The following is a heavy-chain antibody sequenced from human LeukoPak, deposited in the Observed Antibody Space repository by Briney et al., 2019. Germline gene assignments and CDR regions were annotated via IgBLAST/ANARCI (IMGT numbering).Heavy chain of an antibody. CDR3: ARDEYCSADTCNYFDY. D-gene: IGHD2-15*01. Sequence: SETLSLTCAVSGYSIRRGYYWAWIRQSPGKGLEWIGSVYHTGRTYYNPSLKSRVTISVVTSKDQFSLRPTSVTAADTAVYYCARDEYCSADTCNYFDYWGQGILVTVSS. J-gene: IGHJ4*02. V-gene: IGHV4-38-2*02. CDR1: GYSIRRGYY. CDR2: VYHTGRT.